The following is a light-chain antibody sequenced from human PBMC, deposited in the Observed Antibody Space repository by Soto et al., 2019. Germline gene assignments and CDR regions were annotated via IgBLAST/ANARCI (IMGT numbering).Light chain of an antibody. CDR1: TGAVTSGYH. V-gene: IGLV7-43*01. Sequence: QAVVTQEPSLTVSPGGTVTLTCASSTGAVTSGYHPNWFQQKPGQAPSPLIYSTXXXXXWTPARFSGSLLGGEXAXTLSGXXXXXXAEYYCLLFYGDTGVFGGGTKLTVL. J-gene: IGLJ3*02. CDR3: LLFYGDTGV. CDR2: STX.